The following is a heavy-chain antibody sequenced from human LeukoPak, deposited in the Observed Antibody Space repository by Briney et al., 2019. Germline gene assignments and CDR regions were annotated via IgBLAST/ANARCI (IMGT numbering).Heavy chain of an antibody. D-gene: IGHD2-2*02. V-gene: IGHV4-4*02. J-gene: IGHJ4*02. CDR2: IYHSGTT. CDR1: GGSLSSSTW. Sequence: PAETLSLTCTVSGGSLSSSTWWNWLRQPPGEGLEWIGQIYHSGTTNYHPSLKSRVSISVDTSKSQFSMKLSSVTAADTAVYYCAREPTACHYTGNGFCFDYWGQGTLVTVSS. CDR3: AREPTACHYTGNGFCFDY.